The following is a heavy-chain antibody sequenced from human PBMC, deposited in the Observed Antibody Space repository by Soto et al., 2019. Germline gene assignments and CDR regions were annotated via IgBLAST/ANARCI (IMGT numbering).Heavy chain of an antibody. CDR3: ARQERARHCSGGSCADYPFDY. CDR2: SYYSGST. J-gene: IGHJ4*02. D-gene: IGHD2-15*01. Sequence: QVQLQESGPGLVKPSETLSLTCSVSGGSISSYYWRWIRQPPGKGLEWIGYSYYSGSTNYNPSLNSRVTISVDTPKNQLSLKLSSVSAADTAVYYCARQERARHCSGGSCADYPFDYWGQGTLVTVSS. CDR1: GGSISSYY. V-gene: IGHV4-59*08.